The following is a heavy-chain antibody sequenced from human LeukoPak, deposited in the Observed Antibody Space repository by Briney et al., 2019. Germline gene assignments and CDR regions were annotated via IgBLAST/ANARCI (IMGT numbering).Heavy chain of an antibody. V-gene: IGHV3-21*01. CDR2: ISSGSSYI. Sequence: PGGSLRLSCAASGFTFSSYSMNWVRQAPGKGLEWVSSISSGSSYIYYADSVKGRFTISRDNAKNSLYLQMNSLRAEDTAVYYCARGVAYYYDSSGYLAGDYWGQGTLVAVSS. J-gene: IGHJ4*02. CDR1: GFTFSSYS. CDR3: ARGVAYYYDSSGYLAGDY. D-gene: IGHD3-22*01.